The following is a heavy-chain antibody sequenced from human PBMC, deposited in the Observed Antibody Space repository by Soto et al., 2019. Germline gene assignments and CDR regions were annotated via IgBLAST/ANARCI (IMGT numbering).Heavy chain of an antibody. Sequence: VQLVESGGGVVQPGRSLRLSCAASGFTFGSYAMSWVRQAPGKGLEWVSAISGSGGSTYYADSVKGRFTISRDNSKNTMYLQMNSLRAEDTAVYYCAKDSASSSWPERSAEYFQHWGQGTLVTVSS. V-gene: IGHV3-23*04. D-gene: IGHD6-13*01. CDR1: GFTFGSYA. CDR2: ISGSGGST. CDR3: AKDSASSSWPERSAEYFQH. J-gene: IGHJ1*01.